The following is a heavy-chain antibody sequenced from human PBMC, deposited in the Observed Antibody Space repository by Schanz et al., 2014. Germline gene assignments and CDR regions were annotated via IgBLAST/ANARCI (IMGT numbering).Heavy chain of an antibody. CDR3: ARGHYGLDV. Sequence: VQLVESGGGVVQPGRSLRLSCAASGFTFSNFAIHWVRQAPGKGLEWVAYIKHDGSEKYHVDSVKGRFTISRDNAKGSVYLQMNSLRAEDTAVYYCARGHYGLDVWGPGTSVTVSS. CDR1: GFTFSNFA. J-gene: IGHJ6*02. V-gene: IGHV3-7*01. CDR2: IKHDGSEK. D-gene: IGHD3-10*01.